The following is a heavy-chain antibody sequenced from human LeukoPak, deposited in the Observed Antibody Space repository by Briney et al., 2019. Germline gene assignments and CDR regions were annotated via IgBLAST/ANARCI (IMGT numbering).Heavy chain of an antibody. Sequence: SETLSLTCAVYGGSFSGYYWSWIRQPPGKGLEWIGEINHSGSTSYNPSLKSRVTVSVDTSKNQFSLKLSSVTAADTAVYYCARGEWELRLFDYWGQGTLVTVSS. CDR1: GGSFSGYY. D-gene: IGHD1-26*01. CDR3: ARGEWELRLFDY. J-gene: IGHJ4*02. CDR2: INHSGST. V-gene: IGHV4-34*01.